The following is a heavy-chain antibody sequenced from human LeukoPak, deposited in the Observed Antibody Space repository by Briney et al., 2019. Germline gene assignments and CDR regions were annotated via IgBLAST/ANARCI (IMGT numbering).Heavy chain of an antibody. D-gene: IGHD6-19*01. J-gene: IGHJ3*02. CDR3: AREGSGRPRDAFDI. V-gene: IGHV1-69*05. CDR1: GGTFSSYA. Sequence: ASVKVSCKASGGTFSSYAISWVRQAPGQGLEWMGGIIPIFGTANYAQKFQGRVTITTDESTSTAYMELSSLRSDDTAVYYCAREGSGRPRDAFDIWGQGTMVTVSS. CDR2: IIPIFGTA.